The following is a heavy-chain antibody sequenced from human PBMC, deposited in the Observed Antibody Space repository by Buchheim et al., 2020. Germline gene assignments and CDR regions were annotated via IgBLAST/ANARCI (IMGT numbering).Heavy chain of an antibody. J-gene: IGHJ4*02. CDR1: GYTFTTYY. CDR3: ARFAVHRGSGYDY. V-gene: IGHV1-46*01. D-gene: IGHD3-22*01. CDR2: INPSDGRS. Sequence: QVQLVQSGAEVKKSGASVKVSCKASGYTFTTYYIHWVRQAPGQGLEWVGLINPSDGRSIYAQNFQDRVTLTSDTSTRVVNLEMSSLKSEDTAVYFCARFAVHRGSGYDYWGQGT.